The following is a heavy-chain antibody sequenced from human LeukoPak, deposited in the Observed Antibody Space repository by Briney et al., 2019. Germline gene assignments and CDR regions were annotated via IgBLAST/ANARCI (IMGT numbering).Heavy chain of an antibody. CDR1: GFTFSRSA. J-gene: IGHJ4*02. V-gene: IGHV3-23*01. Sequence: PGGSLRLSCAASGFTFSRSAMSWVRQAPGKGLEWVSGIGGNSKTHYADSVEGRFTISRDSSRSILYLQMNNLRVEDTAIYYCAKDILRWSFDYWGQGTLVTVSS. D-gene: IGHD4-23*01. CDR3: AKDILRWSFDY. CDR2: IGGNSKT.